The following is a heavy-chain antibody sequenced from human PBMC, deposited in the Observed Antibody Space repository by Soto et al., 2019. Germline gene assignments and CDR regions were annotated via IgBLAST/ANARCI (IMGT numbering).Heavy chain of an antibody. Sequence: SETLSLTCTVSGVSISTSNLYWGWIRQPPGKGLEWIGNIYYSGSTYYNPSLKSRVTISVHTSSSQFSLELSSVTAADTAVYYCARGLISGSHYSGGWYYFDSWGQGTQVTVSS. CDR1: GVSISTSNLY. D-gene: IGHD1-26*01. CDR2: IYYSGST. CDR3: ARGLISGSHYSGGWYYFDS. V-gene: IGHV4-39*07. J-gene: IGHJ4*02.